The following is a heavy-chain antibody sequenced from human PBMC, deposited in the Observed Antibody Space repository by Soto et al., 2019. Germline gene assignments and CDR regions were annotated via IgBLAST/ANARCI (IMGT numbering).Heavy chain of an antibody. CDR1: GYSFTSYW. Sequence: ESLKISCKGSGYSFTSYWISWVRQMPGKGLEWMGRIDPSDSYTNYSPSFQGHVTISADKSISTAYLQWSSLKASDTAMYYCARHVWYYDSSGYQVMWGQGTLVTVSS. CDR3: ARHVWYYDSSGYQVM. V-gene: IGHV5-10-1*01. D-gene: IGHD3-22*01. J-gene: IGHJ4*02. CDR2: IDPSDSYT.